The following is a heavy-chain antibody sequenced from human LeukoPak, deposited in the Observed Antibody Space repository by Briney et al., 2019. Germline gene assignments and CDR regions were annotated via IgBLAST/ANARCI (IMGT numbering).Heavy chain of an antibody. CDR2: SDINSGSM. CDR1: GFTFSSYG. Sequence: PGRSLRLSCAASGFTFSSYGMHWVRQAPGKGLEWVSSSDINSGSMYYSDSVKGRFTISRDNTKNSLYLQMNSLRAEDTAVYYCARDVTDYGDYLDYWGQGTLVTVSS. V-gene: IGHV3-21*01. J-gene: IGHJ4*02. D-gene: IGHD4-17*01. CDR3: ARDVTDYGDYLDY.